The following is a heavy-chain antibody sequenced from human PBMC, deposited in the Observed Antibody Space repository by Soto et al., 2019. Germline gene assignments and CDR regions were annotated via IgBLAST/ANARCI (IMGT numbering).Heavy chain of an antibody. J-gene: IGHJ6*02. CDR3: ATHLSDCSSTSCLSFGMDV. V-gene: IGHV4-31*03. D-gene: IGHD2-2*01. Sequence: QVQLQESGPGLVKPSQTLSLTCTVSGGSISSGGYYWSWIRQHPGKGLEWIGYIYYSGSTYYNPSLKSRVTISVDTSKNQFSLKLSSVTAADTAVYYCATHLSDCSSTSCLSFGMDVWGQGTTVTVSS. CDR1: GGSISSGGYY. CDR2: IYYSGST.